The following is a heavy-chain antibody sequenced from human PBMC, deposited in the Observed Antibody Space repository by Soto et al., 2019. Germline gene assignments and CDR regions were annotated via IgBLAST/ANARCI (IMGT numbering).Heavy chain of an antibody. J-gene: IGHJ6*02. CDR3: AREMISTSRNYYYGMGV. Sequence: QVRLQESGPGLLKPSETLSLTCTVSGDSIGGFYWSWIRQPPGKGLQWIGNVYYTGPTDYNPSLRSRVTISVDMSKNQFSLKLSSVTAADTAVYYCAREMISTSRNYYYGMGVWGQGTTVTVSS. V-gene: IGHV4-59*01. CDR1: GDSIGGFY. D-gene: IGHD2-2*01. CDR2: VYYTGPT.